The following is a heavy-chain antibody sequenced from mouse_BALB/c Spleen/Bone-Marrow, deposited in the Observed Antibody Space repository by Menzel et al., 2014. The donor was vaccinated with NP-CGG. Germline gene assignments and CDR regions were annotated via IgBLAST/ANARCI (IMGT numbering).Heavy chain of an antibody. Sequence: VKLMESGPGLVAPSQSLSITCTVSGFSLTSYGVHWVRQPPGKGLEWLGVIWAGGSTNYNSALMSRLSISKDNSESQVFLEMNSLQTDDTAIYYCARDRGYYKDVGDYWGQGTTLTVSS. D-gene: IGHD2-12*01. CDR2: IWAGGST. V-gene: IGHV2-9*02. CDR1: GFSLTSYG. J-gene: IGHJ2*01. CDR3: ARDRGYYKDVGDY.